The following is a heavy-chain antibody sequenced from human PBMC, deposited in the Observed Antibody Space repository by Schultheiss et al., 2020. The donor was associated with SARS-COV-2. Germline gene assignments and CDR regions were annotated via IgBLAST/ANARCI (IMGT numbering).Heavy chain of an antibody. D-gene: IGHD6-19*01. CDR3: ARDQNPTTSGWYDY. Sequence: GGSLRLSCAASGFAFSHYGMHWVRQAPGKGLEWVAVISYDGSNKYYADSVSGRFTISRDNSKNTVFLQMNSLRTEDTAVYYCARDQNPTTSGWYDYWGQGTLVTVSS. V-gene: IGHV3-30*03. CDR1: GFAFSHYG. CDR2: ISYDGSNK. J-gene: IGHJ4*02.